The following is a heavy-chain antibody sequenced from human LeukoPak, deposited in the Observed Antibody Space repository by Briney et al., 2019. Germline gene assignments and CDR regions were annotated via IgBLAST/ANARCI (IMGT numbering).Heavy chain of an antibody. J-gene: IGHJ4*02. V-gene: IGHV4-39*01. CDR3: ARHQSSGSGSYRGEYYFDY. D-gene: IGHD3-10*01. CDR1: GGSISSSNYY. CDR2: IHYSETT. Sequence: SETLSLTCTVSGGSISSSNYYWGWIRQPPGKGLEWIASIHYSETTYYNPSLKSRVTISVDTSKNHFSLKLSSVTAADTAVYYCARHQSSGSGSYRGEYYFDYWGQGTLVTVSS.